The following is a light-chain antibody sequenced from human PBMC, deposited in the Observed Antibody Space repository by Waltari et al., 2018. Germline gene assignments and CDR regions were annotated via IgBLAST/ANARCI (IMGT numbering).Light chain of an antibody. J-gene: IGKJ1*01. CDR1: QGLTSD. CDR3: RQRINWPLT. V-gene: IGKV3-11*01. Sequence: CRASQGLTSDLAWYQQEPGQAPWGLICDASNRATGIPARFSGSGSGTDFTLTISSLEPEDFAIYYCRQRINWPLTFGQGTKLEIK. CDR2: DAS.